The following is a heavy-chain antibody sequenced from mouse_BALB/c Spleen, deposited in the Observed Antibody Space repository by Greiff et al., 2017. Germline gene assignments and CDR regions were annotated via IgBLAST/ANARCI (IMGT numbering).Heavy chain of an antibody. Sequence: EVKRVESGGGLVKPGGSLKLSCAASGFTFSSYTMSWVRQTPEKRLEWVATISSGGSYTYYPDSVKGRFTISRDNAKNTLYLQMSSLKSEDTAMYYCTRELEYAMDYWGQGTSVTVSS. CDR1: GFTFSSYT. D-gene: IGHD4-1*01. CDR2: ISSGGSYT. CDR3: TRELEYAMDY. V-gene: IGHV5-6-4*01. J-gene: IGHJ4*01.